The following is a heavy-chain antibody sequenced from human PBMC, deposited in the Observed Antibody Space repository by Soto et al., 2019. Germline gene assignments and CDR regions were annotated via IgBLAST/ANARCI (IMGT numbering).Heavy chain of an antibody. CDR1: GGSISSGGYY. J-gene: IGHJ5*02. D-gene: IGHD5-12*01. V-gene: IGHV4-31*03. CDR2: IYYSGST. Sequence: QVQLQESGPGLVKPSQTLSLTCTVSGGSISSGGYYWSWIRQHPGKGLEWIGYIYYSGSTSYNPSLKSRVTISVDTSKNQFSLKLSSVTAADTAVYYCAREKGDIENWFDPWGQGTLVTVSS. CDR3: AREKGDIENWFDP.